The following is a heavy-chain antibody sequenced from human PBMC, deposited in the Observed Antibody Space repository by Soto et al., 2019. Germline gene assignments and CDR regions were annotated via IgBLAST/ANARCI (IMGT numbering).Heavy chain of an antibody. CDR3: ARAVVGGSMSHIDY. CDR1: EGTFSSYA. Sequence: QVQLVQSGAEVKKPGSSVKVSCKASEGTFSSYAISWVRQAPGQGLEWMGGIIPIFGTANYAQKFQGRVTITADESTSTAYMELSSLRSEDTAVYYCARAVVGGSMSHIDYWGQGTLVTVSS. D-gene: IGHD2-15*01. J-gene: IGHJ4*02. CDR2: IIPIFGTA. V-gene: IGHV1-69*12.